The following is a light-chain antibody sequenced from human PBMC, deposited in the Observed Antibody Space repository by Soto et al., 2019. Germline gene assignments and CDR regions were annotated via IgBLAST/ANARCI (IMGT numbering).Light chain of an antibody. CDR2: EVS. V-gene: IGLV2-14*01. Sequence: QSVLTQPASVSGSPGQSITISCTGTDGDVGGYNYVSWYQQHPGKAPKLVIFEVSDRPSGVSNRFSGSKSGNTASLTISGLQAEDEADYYCSSYRGSTTLDVFGTGTKVTVL. CDR1: DGDVGGYNY. CDR3: SSYRGSTTLDV. J-gene: IGLJ1*01.